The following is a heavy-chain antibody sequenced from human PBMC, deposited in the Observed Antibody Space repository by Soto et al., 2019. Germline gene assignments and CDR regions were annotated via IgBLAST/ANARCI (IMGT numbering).Heavy chain of an antibody. Sequence: GGSLRLSCAASGFTFNDYYMSWIRQAPGKGLECVSHISSSGSTIYYADSVKGRFTFSRDNAKNSLYLQMNSLRAEDTAVYYCARHQGGSSRWFDPWGQGTLVTVSS. CDR1: GFTFNDYY. D-gene: IGHD2-15*01. CDR3: ARHQGGSSRWFDP. V-gene: IGHV3-11*01. CDR2: ISSSGSTI. J-gene: IGHJ5*02.